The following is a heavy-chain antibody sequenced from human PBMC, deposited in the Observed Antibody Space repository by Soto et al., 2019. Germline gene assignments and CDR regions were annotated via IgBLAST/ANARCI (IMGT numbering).Heavy chain of an antibody. Sequence: GGSLRLSCAASGFTFSSYGMHWVRQAPGKGLERVAVISYDGSNKYYADSVKGRFTISRDNSKNTLYLQMNSLRAEDTAVYYCANQRATPSGYYYGMDVWGQGTTVTVSS. D-gene: IGHD1-26*01. CDR3: ANQRATPSGYYYGMDV. CDR1: GFTFSSYG. J-gene: IGHJ6*02. CDR2: ISYDGSNK. V-gene: IGHV3-30*18.